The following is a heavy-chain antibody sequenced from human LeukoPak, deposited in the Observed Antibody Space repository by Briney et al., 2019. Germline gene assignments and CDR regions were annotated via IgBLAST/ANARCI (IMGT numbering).Heavy chain of an antibody. V-gene: IGHV3-21*01. J-gene: IGHJ4*02. CDR2: FSSSSSYI. CDR1: GFTFTSYA. Sequence: GGSLRLSCPPSGFTFTSYAISWDRQAAGNGLEWVSSFSSSSSYINYTDSVKGRFTSSRDNAKNSLYLQMNSLRAEETAVYYCARDRGRYYYDSSGYYSWGQGTLVTVSS. D-gene: IGHD3-22*01. CDR3: ARDRGRYYYDSSGYYS.